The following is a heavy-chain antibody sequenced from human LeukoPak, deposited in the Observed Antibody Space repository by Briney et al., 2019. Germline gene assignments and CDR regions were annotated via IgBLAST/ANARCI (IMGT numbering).Heavy chain of an antibody. J-gene: IGHJ4*02. CDR3: ASGTRVGARGADN. CDR2: ISGNSFHI. Sequence: NPGGSLRLSCAASGFTFSDYSMTWVRQAPGKALEWVSSISGNSFHIYYADSVKGRFTISRDNAYTSLYLQLNSLRAEDTAVYYCASGTRVGARGADNWGQGTLVPVSS. CDR1: GFTFSDYS. D-gene: IGHD1-26*01. V-gene: IGHV3-21*01.